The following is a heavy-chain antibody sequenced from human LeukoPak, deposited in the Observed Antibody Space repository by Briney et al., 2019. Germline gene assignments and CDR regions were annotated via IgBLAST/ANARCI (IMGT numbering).Heavy chain of an antibody. Sequence: ASVKVSCKASGYTFTSYGISWVRQAPGQGLEWMGWISAYNGNTNYAQKLQGRVTMTTDTSTSTAYMELRSLRSDDTAVYYCASHRPYCSSTSCYGPTARFDPWGQGTLVTVSS. CDR2: ISAYNGNT. J-gene: IGHJ5*02. D-gene: IGHD2-2*01. CDR1: GYTFTSYG. CDR3: ASHRPYCSSTSCYGPTARFDP. V-gene: IGHV1-18*01.